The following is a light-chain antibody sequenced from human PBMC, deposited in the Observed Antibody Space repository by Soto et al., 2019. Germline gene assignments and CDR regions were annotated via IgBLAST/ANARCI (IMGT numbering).Light chain of an antibody. CDR2: GTS. CDR3: QHYGSSPYT. J-gene: IGKJ2*01. Sequence: EIVLTQSPGTLSLSPGERAALSCRASQSISSSYLAWYQQKRGQAPRLVIHGTSSRATGISDRFSGSGSGTDFTLPISRLEPEDFAVYYCQHYGSSPYTFGQGTKLEIK. V-gene: IGKV3-20*01. CDR1: QSISSSY.